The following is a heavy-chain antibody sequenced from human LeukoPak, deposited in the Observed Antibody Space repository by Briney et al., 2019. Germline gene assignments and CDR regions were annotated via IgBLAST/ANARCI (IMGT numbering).Heavy chain of an antibody. V-gene: IGHV3-53*01. CDR1: GFTVSGNY. J-gene: IGHJ4*02. D-gene: IGHD4-23*01. CDR2: VYSGGTT. Sequence: GGSLRLSCAVSGFTVSGNYMSWVRQAPGKGLEWVSLVYSGGTTYYADSVKGRFTISRDNSKNTLYLQMNSLRAEDTAVYYCARRAGGYSHPYDYWGQGILVTVSS. CDR3: ARRAGGYSHPYDY.